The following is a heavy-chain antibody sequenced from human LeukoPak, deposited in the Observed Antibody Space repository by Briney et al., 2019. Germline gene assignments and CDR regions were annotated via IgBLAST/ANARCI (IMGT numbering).Heavy chain of an antibody. V-gene: IGHV3-11*01. Sequence: GGSLRLSCAASGFIFSDYYMSWIRQAPGKGLGWVSYISSSGSTMYYTDSVKGRFTISRDNAKDSLYLQMNSLRAEDTAVYYCARDPGSGYEEHFDYWGQGTLVTVSS. CDR2: ISSSGSTM. J-gene: IGHJ4*02. D-gene: IGHD5-12*01. CDR1: GFIFSDYY. CDR3: ARDPGSGYEEHFDY.